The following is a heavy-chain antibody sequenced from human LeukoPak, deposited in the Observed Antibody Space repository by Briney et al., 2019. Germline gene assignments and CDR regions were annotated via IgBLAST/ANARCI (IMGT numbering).Heavy chain of an antibody. CDR3: ARLSGYDYYYYYYMDV. CDR1: GYSFTSYW. V-gene: IGHV5-51*01. D-gene: IGHD1-1*01. J-gene: IGHJ6*03. Sequence: GVSLKISCKGSGYSFTSYWIGWVRQMPGKGLEWMGIIYPGDSDTRYSPSFQGQVTISADKSISTAYLQWSSLKASDTAMYYCARLSGYDYYYYYYMDVWGKGTTVTVSS. CDR2: IYPGDSDT.